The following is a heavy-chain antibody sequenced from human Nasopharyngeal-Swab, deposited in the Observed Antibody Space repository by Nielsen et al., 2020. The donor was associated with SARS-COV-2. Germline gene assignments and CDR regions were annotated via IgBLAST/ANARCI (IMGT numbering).Heavy chain of an antibody. Sequence: GESLKISCAASGFTFDDYTMHWVRQAPGKGLEWVSLISWDGGSTYYADPVKGRFTISRDNSKNSLYLQMNSLRTEDTALYYCAKDSSGGDRSGFDPWGQGTLVTVSS. V-gene: IGHV3-43*01. J-gene: IGHJ5*02. D-gene: IGHD6-19*01. CDR2: ISWDGGST. CDR3: AKDSSGGDRSGFDP. CDR1: GFTFDDYT.